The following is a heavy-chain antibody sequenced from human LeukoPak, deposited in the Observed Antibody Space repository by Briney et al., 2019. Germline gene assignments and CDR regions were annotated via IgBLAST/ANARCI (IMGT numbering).Heavy chain of an antibody. J-gene: IGHJ4*02. CDR2: INHSGST. V-gene: IGHV4-34*01. CDR1: GGSFSGYY. D-gene: IGHD1-26*01. Sequence: SETLSLTCAVYGGSFSGYYWSWIRQPPGKGLEWIGEINHSGSTNYNPSLKSRVTISVDTSKDQFSLKLSSVTAADTAVYYCARGRVGATTFDYWGQGTLVTVSS. CDR3: ARGRVGATTFDY.